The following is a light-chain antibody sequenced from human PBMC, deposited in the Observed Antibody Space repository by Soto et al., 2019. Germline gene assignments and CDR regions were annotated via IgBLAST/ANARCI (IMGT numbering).Light chain of an antibody. J-gene: IGKJ4*01. CDR3: PPHNSSPHT. Sequence: DVPMTQSPSSLSASVGDRVTITCAARQGIRNDLGWYHQKPGKAPKRLIDGASSLQSRVPSRFSGSGSGTELTRTISSLQPEDFATYYGPPHNSSPHTFGGGTKVEI. V-gene: IGKV1-17*01. CDR1: QGIRND. CDR2: GAS.